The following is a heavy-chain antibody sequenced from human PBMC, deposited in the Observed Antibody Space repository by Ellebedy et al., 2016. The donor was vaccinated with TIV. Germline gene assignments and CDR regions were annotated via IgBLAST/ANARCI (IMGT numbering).Heavy chain of an antibody. J-gene: IGHJ4*02. D-gene: IGHD4-17*01. CDR3: ARFVDGDYEDY. V-gene: IGHV1-18*04. CDR2: ISGYNGNT. CDR1: GYTFTNYG. Sequence: AASVKVSCKASGYTFTNYGISWVRQAPGQGLEWMGWISGYNGNTYSAQKLQGRVTMTTDTSTSTAYMELRSLRSDDTAVYYCARFVDGDYEDYWGQGALVTVPS.